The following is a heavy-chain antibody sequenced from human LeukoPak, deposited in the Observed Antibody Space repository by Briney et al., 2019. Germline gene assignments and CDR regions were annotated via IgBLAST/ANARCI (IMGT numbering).Heavy chain of an antibody. CDR3: ARGPNYYDSSGYYLDY. V-gene: IGHV3-7*01. Sequence: GGSLRLSCAASGFTFSSYWMSWVRQAPGKGLEWVANIKQDGSEKYYVDSVKGRFTISRDSAKNSLYLQMNSLRAEDTAVYYCARGPNYYDSSGYYLDYWGQGTLVTVSS. D-gene: IGHD3-22*01. CDR1: GFTFSSYW. J-gene: IGHJ4*02. CDR2: IKQDGSEK.